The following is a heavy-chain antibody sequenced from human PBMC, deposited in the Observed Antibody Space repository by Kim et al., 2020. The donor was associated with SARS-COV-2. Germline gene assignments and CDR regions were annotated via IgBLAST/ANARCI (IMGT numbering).Heavy chain of an antibody. J-gene: IGHJ4*02. V-gene: IGHV1-69*13. CDR1: GGTFSSYA. D-gene: IGHD3-22*01. Sequence: SVKVSCKASGGTFSSYAISWVRQAPGQGLEWMGGIIPIFGTANYAQKFQGRVTITADESTSTAYMELSSLRSEDTAVYYCARDGSRYYYDSSGITYYFDYWGQGTLVTVSS. CDR3: ARDGSRYYYDSSGITYYFDY. CDR2: IIPIFGTA.